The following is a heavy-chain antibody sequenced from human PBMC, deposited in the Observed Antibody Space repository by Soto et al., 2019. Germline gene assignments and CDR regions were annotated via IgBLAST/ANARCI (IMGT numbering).Heavy chain of an antibody. J-gene: IGHJ4*01. Sequence: PSETLSLTCAVYGGSFSGYYWSWIRQPPGKGLEWIGEINHSGSTNYNPSLKSRVTISVDTSKNQFSLKLSSVTAADTAVYYCARVDSSSLGRYYFDYSGHGTLVTASS. CDR3: ARVDSSSLGRYYFDY. D-gene: IGHD6-6*01. CDR2: INHSGST. CDR1: GGSFSGYY. V-gene: IGHV4-34*01.